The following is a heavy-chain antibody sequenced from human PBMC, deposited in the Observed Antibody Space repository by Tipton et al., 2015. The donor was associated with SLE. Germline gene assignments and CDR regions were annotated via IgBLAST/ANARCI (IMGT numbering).Heavy chain of an antibody. CDR2: SYYSGST. J-gene: IGHJ4*02. CDR1: GASVGSTDYY. V-gene: IGHV4-39*01. Sequence: TLSLTCSISGASVGSTDYYWAWIRQPPGMALEWIGHSYYSGSTYYSPSLKSRVTMSVDTSKNQIALKLTSLTASDTAVYYCAGGDLANYYNLGGQGTLVTVSS. CDR3: AGGDLANYYNL. D-gene: IGHD2-21*01.